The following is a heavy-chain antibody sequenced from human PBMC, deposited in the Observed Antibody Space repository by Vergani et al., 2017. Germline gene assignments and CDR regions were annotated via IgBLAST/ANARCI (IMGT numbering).Heavy chain of an antibody. V-gene: IGHV1-45*02. CDR3: ALXESGTSCINSVCITPETGSWFDP. CDR1: GYTFTYRY. D-gene: IGHD2-2*01. CDR2: NTPFNGNT. Sequence: QMQLVQSGAEVKKTRSSVKVSCKASGYTFTYRYLHWVRQAPGQALEWMGWNTPFNGNTNYAQKFQDRVTITTDRSMSTAYMELSSLRSEDTAMYYCALXESGTSCINSVCITPETGSWFDPWGQGTLVTVSS. J-gene: IGHJ5*02.